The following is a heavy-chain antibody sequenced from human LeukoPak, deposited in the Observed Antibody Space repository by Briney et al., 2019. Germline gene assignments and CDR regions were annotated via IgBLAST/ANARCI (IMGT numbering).Heavy chain of an antibody. D-gene: IGHD6-6*01. V-gene: IGHV4-39*01. CDR2: IYYSGST. CDR1: GGSISSSSVY. Sequence: SETLSLTCTVSGGSISSSSVYWGWIRQPPGKGLEWIGSIYYSGSTDYNPSLKSRVTISVDTSKNQFSLRLSSVTAADTAVYYCARHWEYSSLRVDNWGQGTLVTVSS. CDR3: ARHWEYSSLRVDN. J-gene: IGHJ4*02.